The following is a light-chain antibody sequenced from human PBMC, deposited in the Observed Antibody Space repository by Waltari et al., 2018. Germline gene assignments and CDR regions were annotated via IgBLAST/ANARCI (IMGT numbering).Light chain of an antibody. J-gene: IGKJ4*01. CDR3: QQYDVSPLT. V-gene: IGKV3-20*01. CDR2: GAS. CDR1: QTVRTTY. Sequence: EIVLPQSPATLSLSPGERATLSCRASQTVRTTYLAWCQQKPGQAPTLLIYGASSRATGIPDRFSGSGSGTDFSLTISSLEPEDFAVYYCQQYDVSPLTFGGGTKVEIK.